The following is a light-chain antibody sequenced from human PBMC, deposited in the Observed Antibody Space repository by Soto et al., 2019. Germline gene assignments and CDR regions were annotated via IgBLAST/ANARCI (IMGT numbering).Light chain of an antibody. V-gene: IGKV1-9*01. CDR3: QQIDSYPRT. CDR1: QGISSS. J-gene: IGKJ1*01. CDR2: AAS. Sequence: IQLTQSPSSLSASVGDSVTITCRAGQGISSSLAWYQQKPGKAPNLLISAASTLQTGVPSRFSGSGSGTDFALTISSLQPEEFATYYCQQIDSYPRTLGQGTKVEIK.